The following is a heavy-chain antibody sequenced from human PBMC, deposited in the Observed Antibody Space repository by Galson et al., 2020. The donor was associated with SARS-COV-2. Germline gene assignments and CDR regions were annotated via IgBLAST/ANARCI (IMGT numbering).Heavy chain of an antibody. V-gene: IGHV1-69*13. CDR2: IIPIFGTA. CDR1: GVTFSSYA. Sequence: SVKVSCKASGVTFSSYAISWVRQAPGQGLEWMGGIIPIFGTANYAQKFQGRVTITADESTSTAYMELSSLRSEDTAVYYCARVSVAAAGTNYGMEVWGQGTTVTVSS. CDR3: ARVSVAAAGTNYGMEV. J-gene: IGHJ6*02. D-gene: IGHD6-13*01.